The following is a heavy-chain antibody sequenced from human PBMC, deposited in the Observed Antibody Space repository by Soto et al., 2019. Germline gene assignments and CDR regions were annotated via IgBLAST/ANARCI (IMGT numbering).Heavy chain of an antibody. CDR2: IIPIFGTA. V-gene: IGHV1-69*13. CDR3: AREDNDILTGYYTY. J-gene: IGHJ4*02. D-gene: IGHD3-9*01. CDR1: GGTFSSYA. Sequence: EASVKVSCKASGGTFSSYAISWVRQAPGQGLEWMGGIIPIFGTANYAQKFQGRVTITADESTSTAYMELSSLRSEDTAVYYCAREDNDILTGYYTYWGQGTLVTVSS.